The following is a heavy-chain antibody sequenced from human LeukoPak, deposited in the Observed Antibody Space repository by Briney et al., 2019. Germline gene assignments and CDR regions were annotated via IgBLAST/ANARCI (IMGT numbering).Heavy chain of an antibody. CDR1: GYSISSGYY. CDR2: IYHSGST. J-gene: IGHJ4*02. CDR3: ARAPTTNYFDY. D-gene: IGHD1-7*01. V-gene: IGHV4-38-2*02. Sequence: PSETLSLTCTVSGYSISSGYYWGWIRQPPGQGLEWIGSIYHSGSTYYNPSLKSRVTISVDTSKNQFSLKLSSVTAADTAVYYCARAPTTNYFDYWGQGTLVTVSS.